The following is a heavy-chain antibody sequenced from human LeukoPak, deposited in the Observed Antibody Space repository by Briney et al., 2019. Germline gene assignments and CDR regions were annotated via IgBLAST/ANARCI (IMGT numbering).Heavy chain of an antibody. J-gene: IGHJ4*02. CDR3: ARGGPTGYSSSWYYFDY. CDR2: INPNSGGT. Sequence: ASVKVSCKASGYTFTGYYMHWVRQAPGQGLEWMGWINPNSGGTNYAQKFRGRVTMTRDTSISTAYMELSRLRSDDTAVYYCARGGPTGYSSSWYYFDYWGQGTLVTVSS. CDR1: GYTFTGYY. V-gene: IGHV1-2*02. D-gene: IGHD6-13*01.